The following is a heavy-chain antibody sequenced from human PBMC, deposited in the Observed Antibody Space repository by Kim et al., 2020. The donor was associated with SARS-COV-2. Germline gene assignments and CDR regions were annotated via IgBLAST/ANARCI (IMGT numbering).Heavy chain of an antibody. J-gene: IGHJ3*02. Sequence: SETLSLTCTVSGGSISSYYWSWIRQPPGKGLEWIGYIYYSGSTNYNPSLKSRVTISVDTSKNQFSLKLSSVTAADTAVYYCARVRMTHIVVVTDAFDIWGQGTMVTVSS. CDR3: ARVRMTHIVVVTDAFDI. V-gene: IGHV4-59*01. D-gene: IGHD2-21*02. CDR1: GGSISSYY. CDR2: IYYSGST.